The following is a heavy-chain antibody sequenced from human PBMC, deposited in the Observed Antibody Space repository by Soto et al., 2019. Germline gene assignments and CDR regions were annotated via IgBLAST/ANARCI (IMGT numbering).Heavy chain of an antibody. Sequence: GGSLRLSCAASGFSFSSYAMRWVRQAPGKGLDWVSAISGSGTKTHYADSVKGRFTISRDNSKNTLYLQMNSLRAEDTAVYYCAKDHPVIEVVKVFEYWGRGALVTVSS. CDR1: GFSFSSYA. D-gene: IGHD3-22*01. CDR2: ISGSGTKT. CDR3: AKDHPVIEVVKVFEY. J-gene: IGHJ4*02. V-gene: IGHV3-23*01.